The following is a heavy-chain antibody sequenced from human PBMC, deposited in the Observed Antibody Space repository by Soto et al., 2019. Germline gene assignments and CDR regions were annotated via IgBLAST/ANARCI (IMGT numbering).Heavy chain of an antibody. D-gene: IGHD3-3*01. CDR1: GYTFTSYG. V-gene: IGHV1-18*01. Sequence: QVQLVQSGAEVKRPGASVKVSCKASGYTFTSYGINWVRQAPGQGPEWMGWISGYNGKTNYAQKFQGRVTMTTDTPKSTANMELRSLRTDDTAVYYCGRKGGASLEWSHRAFDIGSQGTMVTVSS. J-gene: IGHJ3*02. CDR3: GRKGGASLEWSHRAFDI. CDR2: ISGYNGKT.